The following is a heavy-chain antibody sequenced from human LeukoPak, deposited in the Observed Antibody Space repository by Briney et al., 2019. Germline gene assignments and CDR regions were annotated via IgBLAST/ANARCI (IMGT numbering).Heavy chain of an antibody. CDR3: ARDEHGDYSFDY. J-gene: IGHJ4*02. CDR1: GFTFSSND. D-gene: IGHD4-17*01. V-gene: IGHV3-53*01. CDR2: IHSGGST. Sequence: GGSLRLSCAASGFTFSSNDMSWVRQAPGKGLEWVSVIHSGGSTYYADSVKGRFTISRDNSKNTLYLQMNSLRAEDTAVYYCARDEHGDYSFDYWGQGTLVTVSS.